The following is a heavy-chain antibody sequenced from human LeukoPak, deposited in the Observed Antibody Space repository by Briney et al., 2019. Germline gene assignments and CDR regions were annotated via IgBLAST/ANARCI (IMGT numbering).Heavy chain of an antibody. D-gene: IGHD2-15*01. V-gene: IGHV4-34*01. J-gene: IGHJ4*02. CDR2: INHSGST. CDR1: GGSFSGYY. Sequence: PSETLSLTCAVYGGSFSGYYWSWIRQPPGKGLEWIGEINHSGSTNYIPSLKSRVTISVDTSKNQFSLKLSSVTAADTAVYYCARGVTVVAAMPFDYWGQGTLVTVSS. CDR3: ARGVTVVAAMPFDY.